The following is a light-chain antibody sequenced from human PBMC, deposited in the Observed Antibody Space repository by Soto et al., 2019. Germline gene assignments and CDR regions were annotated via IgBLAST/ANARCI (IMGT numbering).Light chain of an antibody. V-gene: IGLV1-44*01. J-gene: IGLJ1*01. CDR2: SDN. CDR1: SSNIGSNI. CDR3: AAWDDSLSGYV. Sequence: QLVLTQPPSASGTPGQRVTISCSGSSSNIGSNIVNWYQHLPGSAPKVLIHSDNQRPSGVTDRFSGSKSGTSASLAISGLQSEDEADYYCAAWDDSLSGYVFGTGTKLTVL.